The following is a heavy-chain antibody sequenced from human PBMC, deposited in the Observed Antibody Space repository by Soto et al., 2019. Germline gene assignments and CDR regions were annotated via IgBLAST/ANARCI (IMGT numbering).Heavy chain of an antibody. CDR3: ARSIAVAGLDY. D-gene: IGHD6-19*01. V-gene: IGHV3-30*03. CDR1: GFTFNDYA. Sequence: QVHLVESGGGGVQPGRSKRLSCVVSGFTFNDYAIHWVRQAPGKGLEWVAVISFDGNKKFYRDSVKGRFSISRDTSMHTVYLVMNSLSPEDTGVYYCARSIAVAGLDYWGQGTLVTVSS. J-gene: IGHJ4*02. CDR2: ISFDGNKK.